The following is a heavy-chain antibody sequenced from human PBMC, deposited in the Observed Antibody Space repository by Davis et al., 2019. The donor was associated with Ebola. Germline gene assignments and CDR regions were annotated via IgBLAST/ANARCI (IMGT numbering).Heavy chain of an antibody. Sequence: MPSETLSLTCTVSGGSISSSSYYWSWIRQPPGKGLEWIGYIYYSGSTYYNPSLKSRVTISVDTSKNQFSLKLSSVTAADTAVYYCARHRWLQFRGRFDPWGQGTLVTVSS. CDR2: IYYSGST. D-gene: IGHD5-24*01. J-gene: IGHJ5*02. CDR3: ARHRWLQFRGRFDP. V-gene: IGHV4-30-4*01. CDR1: GGSISSSSYY.